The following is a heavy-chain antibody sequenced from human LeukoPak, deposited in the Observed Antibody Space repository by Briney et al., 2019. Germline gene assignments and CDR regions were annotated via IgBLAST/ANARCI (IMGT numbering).Heavy chain of an antibody. Sequence: SVKVSCKASGGTFSSYAISWVRQAPGQGLEWMGRIIPIFGTANYAQKIQGRVTITTDESTSTAYMELSSLRSEDTAVYYCARPSYYGSGSKYKGGKNRFDPWGQGTLVTVSS. V-gene: IGHV1-69*05. J-gene: IGHJ5*02. CDR1: GGTFSSYA. D-gene: IGHD3-10*01. CDR2: IIPIFGTA. CDR3: ARPSYYGSGSKYKGGKNRFDP.